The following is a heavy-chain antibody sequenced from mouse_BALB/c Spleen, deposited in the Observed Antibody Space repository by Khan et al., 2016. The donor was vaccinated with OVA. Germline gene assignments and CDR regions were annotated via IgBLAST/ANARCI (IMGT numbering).Heavy chain of an antibody. V-gene: IGHV9-1*02. CDR1: GYTFTNYG. CDR3: ARSLMIRRYFDV. CDR2: INTYTGEP. J-gene: IGHJ1*01. Sequence: QIQLVQSGPELKKPGETVKISCKASGYTFTNYGMNWVKQAPGKGLKWMGWINTYTGEPTYADDFKGRVALSLETSASTAYLQINNLKNEDMATYFCARSLMIRRYFDVWGAGTTVTVSS. D-gene: IGHD2-4*01.